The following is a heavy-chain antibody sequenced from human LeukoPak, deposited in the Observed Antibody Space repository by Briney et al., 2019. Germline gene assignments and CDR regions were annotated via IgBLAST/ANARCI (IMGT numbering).Heavy chain of an antibody. V-gene: IGHV3-48*02. CDR3: AREHIDYSDYDY. D-gene: IGHD4-11*01. Sequence: PGGSLRLSCAASGFTFRSYSMNWARESPGKGLEWVSYISSSSSTIYYADSVKGRFTISRDNAKNAVYLQMNSRRDEDTAVYYCAREHIDYSDYDYWGQGTLVTVSS. J-gene: IGHJ4*02. CDR2: ISSSSSTI. CDR1: GFTFRSYS.